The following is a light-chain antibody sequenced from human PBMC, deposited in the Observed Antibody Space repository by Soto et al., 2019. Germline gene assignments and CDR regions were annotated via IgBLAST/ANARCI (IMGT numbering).Light chain of an antibody. CDR2: AAS. V-gene: IGKV1-9*01. Sequence: LTQSPGTLSLSPGERATLSCRASQSVSNNYLAWYQQKPGKAPKLLIYAASTLQSGVPSRFSGSGSGTDFTLTISSLQPEDFATYYCQQLNSYPLTFGGGTKVDIK. CDR1: QSVSNNY. CDR3: QQLNSYPLT. J-gene: IGKJ4*01.